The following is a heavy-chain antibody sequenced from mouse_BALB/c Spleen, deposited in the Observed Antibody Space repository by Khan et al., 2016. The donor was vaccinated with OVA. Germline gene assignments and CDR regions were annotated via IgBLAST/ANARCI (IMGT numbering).Heavy chain of an antibody. CDR3: ARGNWQSYYFDY. D-gene: IGHD4-1*01. V-gene: IGHV1S136*01. CDR1: GYIFTNYV. CDR2: INPYNGGT. J-gene: IGHJ2*01. Sequence: EVQLQQSGPELVKPGASVKMSCKASGYIFTNYVLHWVKQKPGQGLEWIGYINPYNGGTKYNEKFKGKATLASAKSSITAYMELSSLTSEDSAVYYCARGNWQSYYFDYWGQGTTLTLSS.